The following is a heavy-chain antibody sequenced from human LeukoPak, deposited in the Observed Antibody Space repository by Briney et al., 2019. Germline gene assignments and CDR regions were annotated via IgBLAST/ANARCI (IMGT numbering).Heavy chain of an antibody. CDR3: ARVWARYIVATTPYFDY. D-gene: IGHD5-12*01. Sequence: SETLSLTCTVSGGSISSSSYYWGWIRQPPGKGLEWFGSIYYSGSTYYNPSLKRRVTISVDTSKNQFSLKLSSVTAADTAVYYCARVWARYIVATTPYFDYWGQGTLVTVSS. CDR2: IYYSGST. J-gene: IGHJ4*02. V-gene: IGHV4-39*07. CDR1: GGSISSSSYY.